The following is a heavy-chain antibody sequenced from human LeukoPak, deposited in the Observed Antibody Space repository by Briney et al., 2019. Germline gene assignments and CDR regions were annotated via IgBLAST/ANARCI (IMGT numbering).Heavy chain of an antibody. Sequence: PSETLSLTCAVYGGSFSGYYWSWIRQPPGEGLEWIGEINHSGSTNYNPSLKSRVTISVDTSKNQFSLKLSSVTAADTAVYYCARPGDYYDSSGYNWGQGTLVTVSS. V-gene: IGHV4-34*01. CDR3: ARPGDYYDSSGYN. CDR2: INHSGST. J-gene: IGHJ4*02. CDR1: GGSFSGYY. D-gene: IGHD3-22*01.